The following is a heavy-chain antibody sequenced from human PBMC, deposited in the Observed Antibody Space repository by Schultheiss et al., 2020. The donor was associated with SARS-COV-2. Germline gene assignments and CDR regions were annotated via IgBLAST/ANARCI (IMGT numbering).Heavy chain of an antibody. CDR2: IYYSGST. Sequence: LRLSCTVSGGSISSGGYYWSWIRQHPGKGLEWIGYIYYSGSTNYNPSLKSRVTISVDTSKNQFSLKLSSVTAADTAVYYCARGSVKTYDFWSGYYPKYFDYWGQGTLVTVSS. J-gene: IGHJ4*02. CDR3: ARGSVKTYDFWSGYYPKYFDY. CDR1: GGSISSGGYY. V-gene: IGHV4-31*03. D-gene: IGHD3-3*01.